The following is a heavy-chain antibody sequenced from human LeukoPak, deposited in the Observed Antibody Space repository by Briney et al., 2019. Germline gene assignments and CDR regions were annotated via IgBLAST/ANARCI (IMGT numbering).Heavy chain of an antibody. J-gene: IGHJ4*02. CDR2: INPNSGGT. Sequence: AAVKVSCKASGYTFTGYYMHWVRQAPGQGLEWMGWINPNSGGTYYAQKFQSRVTMTSDTSISTAYMELSRLRSDNTAVYYCARDLYGGTSATFDYWGQGTLVTVSS. CDR1: GYTFTGYY. V-gene: IGHV1-2*02. CDR3: ARDLYGGTSATFDY. D-gene: IGHD4-23*01.